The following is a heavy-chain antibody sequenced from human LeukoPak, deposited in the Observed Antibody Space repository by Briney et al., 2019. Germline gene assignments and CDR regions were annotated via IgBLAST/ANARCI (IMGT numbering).Heavy chain of an antibody. J-gene: IGHJ4*02. CDR3: ARGGLIAAYDY. CDR2: ICYSGST. Sequence: PSETLSLTCTVSGGSISSYYWSWIRQPPGKGLEWIGYICYSGSTNYNPSLKSRVTISVDTSKNQFSLKLSSVTAADTAVYYCARGGLIAAYDYWGQGTLVTVSS. CDR1: GGSISSYY. V-gene: IGHV4-59*01. D-gene: IGHD6-6*01.